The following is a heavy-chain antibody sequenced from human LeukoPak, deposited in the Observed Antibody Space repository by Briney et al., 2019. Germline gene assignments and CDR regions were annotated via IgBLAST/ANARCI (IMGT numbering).Heavy chain of an antibody. CDR2: IYYSGST. V-gene: IGHV4-39*01. Sequence: SSETLSLTCTVSGGSISSSSYYWGWIRQPPGKGLECIGSIYYSGSTYYNPSLESRVTISVDTSKNQFSLKLSSVTAADTAVYYCARSPPSSWSSSSPFDYWGQGTLVTVSS. J-gene: IGHJ4*02. D-gene: IGHD2-2*01. CDR3: ARSPPSSWSSSSPFDY. CDR1: GGSISSSSYY.